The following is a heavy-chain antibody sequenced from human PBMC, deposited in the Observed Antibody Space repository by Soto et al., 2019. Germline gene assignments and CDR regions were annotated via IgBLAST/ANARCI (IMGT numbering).Heavy chain of an antibody. D-gene: IGHD6-13*01. CDR2: IYYSGST. V-gene: IGHV4-39*01. J-gene: IGHJ4*02. Sequence: SETLSLTCTVSGGSISSSSYYWGWIRQPPGKGLEWIGSIYYSGSTYYNPSLKSRVTISVDTSKNQFSLKLSSVTAADTAVYYCAMGFSSSWYLVYWGQGTLVTAPQ. CDR3: AMGFSSSWYLVY. CDR1: GGSISSSSYY.